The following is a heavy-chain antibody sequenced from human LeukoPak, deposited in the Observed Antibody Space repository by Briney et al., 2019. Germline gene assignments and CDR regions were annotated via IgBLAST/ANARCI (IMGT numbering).Heavy chain of an antibody. CDR2: ISAYNGNT. D-gene: IGHD4-17*01. Sequence: ASVRVSCKASGYTFTIYGISWVRQAPGQGGEWMGWISAYNGNTNYAQKLQGRVTMTTDTSTSTAYMELRSLRSDDTAVYYCARDRDYGAPFTFDYWGQGTLVTVSS. V-gene: IGHV1-18*04. CDR3: ARDRDYGAPFTFDY. J-gene: IGHJ4*02. CDR1: GYTFTIYG.